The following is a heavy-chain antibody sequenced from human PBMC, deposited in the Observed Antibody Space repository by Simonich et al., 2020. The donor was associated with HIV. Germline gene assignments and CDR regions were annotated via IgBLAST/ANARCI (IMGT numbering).Heavy chain of an antibody. CDR1: GGSFSDYY. J-gene: IGHJ4*02. D-gene: IGHD3-22*01. Sequence: QVQLQQWGAGLLKPSETLSLSCAVYGGSFSDYYWSWVRQSPGKGLEWIGEINHSGTTTYNPSLKSRVTISVDTSKNQFSLKLSSVTVADTAVYYCARNGFYYDSSGYCLFDYWGQGTLVTVSS. CDR3: ARNGFYYDSSGYCLFDY. V-gene: IGHV4-34*01. CDR2: INHSGTT.